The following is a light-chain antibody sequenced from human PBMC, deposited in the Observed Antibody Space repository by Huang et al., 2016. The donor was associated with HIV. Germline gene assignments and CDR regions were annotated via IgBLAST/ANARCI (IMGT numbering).Light chain of an antibody. J-gene: IGKJ4*01. CDR2: SST. CDR1: QRISSY. CDR3: QQTYSAPVT. V-gene: IGKV1-39*01. Sequence: DIQVTQSPSSLSASVGDRVTIPCRTSQRISSYLSWYQQKIGKGPKLLIYSSTVLQSGVPSRFTGSGSGTDFTLTINSLQPEDFATYYCQQTYSAPVTFGGGTRVEIK.